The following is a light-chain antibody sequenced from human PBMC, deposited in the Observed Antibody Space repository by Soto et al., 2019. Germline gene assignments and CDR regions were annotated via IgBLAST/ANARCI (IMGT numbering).Light chain of an antibody. CDR2: AGS. J-gene: IGKJ5*01. CDR1: EGLSSD. Sequence: DIQLTQSPSFLSASVGDRVTITCRAREGLSSDLAWYQQKPGKAPKLLNYAGSTLQSGVPSRFSGSGSETEITLTISSLQPEDFATYYCQQLNIYPITFGQGTRLEIK. CDR3: QQLNIYPIT. V-gene: IGKV1-9*01.